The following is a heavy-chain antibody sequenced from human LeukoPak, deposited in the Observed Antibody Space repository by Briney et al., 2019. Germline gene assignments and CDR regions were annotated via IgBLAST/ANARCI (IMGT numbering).Heavy chain of an antibody. J-gene: IGHJ4*02. CDR3: ARTYFGSGNTLVH. V-gene: IGHV3-43D*03. D-gene: IGHD3-10*01. CDR2: ISWDGGST. CDR1: GFTFDDYA. Sequence: PGGSLRLSCAASGFTFDDYAMHWVRQAPGKGLEWVSLISWDGGSTYYADSVKGRFTISRDNSKNSLYLQMNSLRAEDTAVYYCARTYFGSGNTLVHWGQGTLVTVSS.